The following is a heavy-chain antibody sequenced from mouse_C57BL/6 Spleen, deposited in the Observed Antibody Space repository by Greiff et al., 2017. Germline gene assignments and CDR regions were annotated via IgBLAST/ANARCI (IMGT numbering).Heavy chain of an antibody. V-gene: IGHV1-50*01. D-gene: IGHD4-1*01. CDR2: IDPSDSYT. J-gene: IGHJ1*03. Sequence: QVQLKQPGAELVKPGASVKLSCKASGYTFTSYWMQWVKQRPGQGLEWIGEIDPSDSYTNYNQKFKGKATLTVDTSSSTAYMEHSSLTSEDSAVYDCAEGETGTYFDVWGTGTTVTVSS. CDR1: GYTFTSYW. CDR3: AEGETGTYFDV.